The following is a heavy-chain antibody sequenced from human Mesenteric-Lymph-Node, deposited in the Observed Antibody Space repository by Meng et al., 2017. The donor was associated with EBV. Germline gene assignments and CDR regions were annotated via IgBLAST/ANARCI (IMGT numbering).Heavy chain of an antibody. CDR1: GGSISSSSYY. Sequence: LQLQESRPGLVKPSETLSLTCTVSGGSISSSSYYWGWIRQPPGKGLEWIGTFYYSGSTYYNPSLKSRVTISVDTSKNQFSLKLSSVTAADTAVYYCARLVSGWSGSYYFDYWGQGTLVTVSS. CDR3: ARLVSGWSGSYYFDY. D-gene: IGHD6-19*01. J-gene: IGHJ4*02. CDR2: FYYSGST. V-gene: IGHV4-39*01.